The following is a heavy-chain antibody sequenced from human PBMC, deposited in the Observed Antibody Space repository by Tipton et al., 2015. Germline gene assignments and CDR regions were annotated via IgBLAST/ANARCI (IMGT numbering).Heavy chain of an antibody. D-gene: IGHD3-9*01. J-gene: IGHJ6*02. V-gene: IGHV4-59*12. CDR3: ARDGRYDILTGHSHQYGMDV. CDR1: GGSISSYY. Sequence: TLSLTCTVSGGSISSYYWSWIRQHPGKGLEWIGYISYSGSTAYNPSLKSRLTMSVDKSKNQFSLKLSSVTAADTAVYFCARDGRYDILTGHSHQYGMDVWGQGTTVTVSS. CDR2: ISYSGST.